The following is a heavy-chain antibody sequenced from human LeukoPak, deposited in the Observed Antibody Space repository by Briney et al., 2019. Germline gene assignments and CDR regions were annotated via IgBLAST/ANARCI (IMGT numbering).Heavy chain of an antibody. J-gene: IGHJ4*02. CDR3: ARDRPTGASRVFVVQ. D-gene: IGHD2-15*01. CDR2: MSSGSRYI. Sequence: GGSLRLSCTASGFSFSTYAMTWVHQAPGKGLEWISSMSSGSRYIYYADSVRGRFTISRDNTKNSLYLLMNNLRAEDTAIYYCARDRPTGASRVFVVQWGQGTPVTVSS. V-gene: IGHV3-21*06. CDR1: GFSFSTYA.